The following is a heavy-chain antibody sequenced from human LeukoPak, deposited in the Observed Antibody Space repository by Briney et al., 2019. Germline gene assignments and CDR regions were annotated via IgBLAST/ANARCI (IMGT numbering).Heavy chain of an antibody. CDR1: GGSFSGYY. J-gene: IGHJ3*02. Sequence: PSETLSLTCAVYGGSFSGYYWSWIRQPPGKGLEWIGEINHSGSTNYNPSPKSRVTISVDTSKNQFSLKLSSVTAADTAVYYCARVGTPYDFWSGYSDAFDIWGQGTMVTVSS. CDR3: ARVGTPYDFWSGYSDAFDI. CDR2: INHSGST. D-gene: IGHD3-3*01. V-gene: IGHV4-34*01.